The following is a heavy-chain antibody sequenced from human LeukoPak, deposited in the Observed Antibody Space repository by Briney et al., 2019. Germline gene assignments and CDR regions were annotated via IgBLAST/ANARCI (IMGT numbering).Heavy chain of an antibody. CDR1: GFTFSSYG. CDR3: AREQDHYGLDY. D-gene: IGHD3-10*01. J-gene: IGHJ4*02. Sequence: GRSLRLSCAASGFTFSSYGMHWVRQAPGKGLEWVVVISYDGSNKYYADSVKGRFTISRDNSKNTLYLQMNSLRAEDTAVYYCAREQDHYGLDYWGQGTLVTVSS. CDR2: ISYDGSNK. V-gene: IGHV3-30*03.